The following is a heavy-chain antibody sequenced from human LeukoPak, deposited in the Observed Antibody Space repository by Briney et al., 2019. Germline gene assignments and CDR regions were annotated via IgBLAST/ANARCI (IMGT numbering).Heavy chain of an antibody. D-gene: IGHD3-10*01. J-gene: IGHJ3*02. CDR1: GFTFDDYT. CDR2: ISWDGGST. Sequence: HPGGSLRLSCAASGFTFDDYTMHWVRHAPGKGLEWVSLISWDGGSTYYADSVKGRFTISRDNSKNSLYLQMNSLRTEDTALYYCAKDGSGSYNPDAFDIWGQGTMVTVSS. V-gene: IGHV3-43*01. CDR3: AKDGSGSYNPDAFDI.